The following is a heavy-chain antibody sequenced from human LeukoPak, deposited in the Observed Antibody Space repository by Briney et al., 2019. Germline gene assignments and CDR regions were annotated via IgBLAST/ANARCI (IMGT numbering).Heavy chain of an antibody. V-gene: IGHV3-23*01. CDR1: GFPFNTQD. CDR3: AKPYYYDSSGYRD. J-gene: IGHJ4*02. CDR2: IIIGGGGT. D-gene: IGHD3-22*01. Sequence: GGSLRLSCAASGFPFNTQDMRWVRQAPGKGLEWVSSIIIGGGGTFYADSVRGRFTISRDDSKNTLDLQMNSLRVEDTAVYYCAKPYYYDSSGYRDWGQGTLVTVSS.